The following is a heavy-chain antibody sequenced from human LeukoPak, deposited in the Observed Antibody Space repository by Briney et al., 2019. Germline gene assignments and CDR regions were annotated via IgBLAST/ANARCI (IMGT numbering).Heavy chain of an antibody. CDR1: GGSISSSSYY. CDR3: ARIPLRTVTTGYYYYYMDV. CDR2: IYYSGST. D-gene: IGHD4-17*01. Sequence: PSETLSLTCTVSGGSISSSSYYWGWIRQPPGKGLEWIGSIYYSGSTYYNPSLKSRVTISVDTSKNQFSLKLSSVTAADTAVYYCARIPLRTVTTGYYYYYMDVWGKGTTVTISS. V-gene: IGHV4-39*07. J-gene: IGHJ6*03.